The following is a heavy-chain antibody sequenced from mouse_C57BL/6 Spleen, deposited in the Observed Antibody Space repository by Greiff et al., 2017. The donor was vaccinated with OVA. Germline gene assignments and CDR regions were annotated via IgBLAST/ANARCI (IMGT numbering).Heavy chain of an antibody. Sequence: VQLQQSGAELVRPGASVKLSCTASGFNIKDDYMHWVKQRPEQGLEWIGWIDPENGDTEYASQFPCTAPLTSHTSSNTAYLQLSSLTSEDTAVYYCKPGTLDYWGQGTTLTVSS. V-gene: IGHV14-4*01. CDR3: KPGTLDY. D-gene: IGHD4-1*01. CDR1: GFNIKDDY. J-gene: IGHJ2*01. CDR2: IDPENGDT.